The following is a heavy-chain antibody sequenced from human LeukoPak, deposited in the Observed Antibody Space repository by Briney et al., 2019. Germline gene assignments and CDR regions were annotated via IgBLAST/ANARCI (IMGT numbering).Heavy chain of an antibody. Sequence: GASVKVSCKASGYTFPGYYMHWVRQAPGQGLGWMGRINPNSGGTNYVQKFQGRVTMTRDTSISTAYMELSRLRSDDTAVYYCARDQHSGSYYYYYYYMDVWGKGTTVTVSS. V-gene: IGHV1-2*06. D-gene: IGHD1-26*01. CDR2: INPNSGGT. CDR3: ARDQHSGSYYYYYYYMDV. CDR1: GYTFPGYY. J-gene: IGHJ6*03.